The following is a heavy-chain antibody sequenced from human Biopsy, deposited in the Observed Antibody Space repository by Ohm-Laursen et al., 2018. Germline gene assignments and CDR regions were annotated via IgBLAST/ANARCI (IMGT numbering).Heavy chain of an antibody. CDR1: SGSFSSNY. D-gene: IGHD2-8*01. CDR2: ITHSGYT. V-gene: IGHV4-34*01. J-gene: IGHJ4*02. CDR3: ASRLYGPNPIDY. Sequence: PSETLSLTCTVYSGSFSSNYWTWIRQPPGKGLEGIGEITHSGYTNYNPSLKSRVTVSVDTSKNQFSLKLSSGTAADTAVYYCASRLYGPNPIDYWGQGTLVTVSS.